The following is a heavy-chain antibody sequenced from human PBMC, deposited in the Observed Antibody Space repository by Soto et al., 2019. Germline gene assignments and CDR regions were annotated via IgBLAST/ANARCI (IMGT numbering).Heavy chain of an antibody. CDR2: ISYSGST. V-gene: IGHV4-59*08. CDR1: GGSSSTYY. CDR3: ARHSAYYFDY. Sequence: ASETLSLTCTVSGGSSSTYYWSWIRQPPGKGLEWIGYISYSGSTNYNPSLKSRVTMSVDTSKNQFSLRLSSVTAADTAVYYCARHSAYYFDYWGPGTLVTVSS. J-gene: IGHJ4*02.